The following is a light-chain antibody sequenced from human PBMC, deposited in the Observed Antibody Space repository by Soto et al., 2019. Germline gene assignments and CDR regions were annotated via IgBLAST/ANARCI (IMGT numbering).Light chain of an antibody. CDR2: ATS. CDR1: QDIRF. J-gene: IGKJ2*01. CDR3: LQHNTYPYT. Sequence: DIQMTQSPFSLSASVGDRVTITCRASQDIRFLGWFQQKPGEAPKRLIYATSNLEGGVPPRFSGSGSGTEFTLTIRRLQPEDFATYFFLQHNTYPYTFGQGAKVDIK. V-gene: IGKV1-17*01.